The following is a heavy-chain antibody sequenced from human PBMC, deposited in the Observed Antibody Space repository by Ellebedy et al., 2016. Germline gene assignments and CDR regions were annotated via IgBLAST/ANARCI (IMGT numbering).Heavy chain of an antibody. Sequence: GGSLRLSCAASGFTFSSYGMHWVRQAPGKGLEWVANIKQDGSEKYYVDSVKGRFTISRDNAKNSLYLQMNSLRAEDTAVYYCARDCGYYFDYWGQGTLVTVSS. CDR2: IKQDGSEK. V-gene: IGHV3-7*04. CDR3: ARDCGYYFDY. D-gene: IGHD2-21*01. J-gene: IGHJ4*02. CDR1: GFTFSSYG.